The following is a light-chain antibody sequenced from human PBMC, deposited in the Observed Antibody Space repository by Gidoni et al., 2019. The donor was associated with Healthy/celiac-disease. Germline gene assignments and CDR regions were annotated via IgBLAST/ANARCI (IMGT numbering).Light chain of an antibody. CDR2: DAS. V-gene: IGKV3-11*01. CDR1: QSVSSY. J-gene: IGKJ1*01. CDR3: QQRSNWPPT. Sequence: PATLSLSPGERATLSCRASQSVSSYLAWYQQKPGQAPRLLIYDASNRATGIPARFSGSGSGTDFTLTISSLEPEDFAVYYCQQRSNWPPTFGQGTKVEIK.